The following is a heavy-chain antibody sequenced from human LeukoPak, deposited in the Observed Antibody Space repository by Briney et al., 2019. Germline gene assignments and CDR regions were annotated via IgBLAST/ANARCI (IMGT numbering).Heavy chain of an antibody. J-gene: IGHJ4*02. CDR2: INHSGST. CDR1: GGSFSGYY. Sequence: SETLSLTCAVYGGSFSGYYWSWIRQPPGKGLEWIGEINHSGSTNYNPSLKSRVTISVDTSKNQFSLKLSSVTAADTAVYYCARGGVQLWSEGIDYWGQGTLVTVSS. D-gene: IGHD5-18*01. CDR3: ARGGVQLWSEGIDY. V-gene: IGHV4-34*01.